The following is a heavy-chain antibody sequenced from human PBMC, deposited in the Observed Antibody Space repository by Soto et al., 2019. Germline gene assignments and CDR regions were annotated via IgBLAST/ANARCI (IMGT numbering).Heavy chain of an antibody. J-gene: IGHJ4*02. Sequence: GGSLRLSWAASGFTFSSYAMSWVRQAPGRGLEWVSAISGSGGSTYYAASVKGRFTISRDHSTNPLFLHMNRVRAEDTAIYFCPKMASPYNWGQGTLLAVSS. CDR3: PKMASPYN. CDR2: ISGSGGST. CDR1: GFTFSSYA. V-gene: IGHV3-23*01.